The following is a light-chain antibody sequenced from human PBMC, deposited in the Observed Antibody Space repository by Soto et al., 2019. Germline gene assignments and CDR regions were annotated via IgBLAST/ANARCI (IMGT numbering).Light chain of an antibody. CDR3: QRYDSLRT. CDR1: QSLSSRN. J-gene: IGKJ1*01. Sequence: EIVLTQSPATLSLSPGERATLSCRASQSLSSRNLAWYQQKPGQAPRLLIYGASNRATGIPDRFSGSGSGTDFTLTITRLEPEDFAMYYCQRYDSLRTFGQGTKVDIK. CDR2: GAS. V-gene: IGKV3-20*01.